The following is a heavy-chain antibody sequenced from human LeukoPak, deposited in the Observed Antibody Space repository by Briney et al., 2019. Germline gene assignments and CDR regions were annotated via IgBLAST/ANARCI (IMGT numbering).Heavy chain of an antibody. D-gene: IGHD4-11*01. CDR2: INKSESS. Sequence: SETLSLTCAVYGGSLSAYYWSWLRQSPGEGLEWIGDINKSESSNYNPPLKSRVTISVDTSKNQVSLQLSSVTAADTAVYYCARGRYSNWERYYYMDVWGKGATVTVSS. CDR3: ARGRYSNWERYYYMDV. CDR1: GGSLSAYY. V-gene: IGHV4-34*01. J-gene: IGHJ6*03.